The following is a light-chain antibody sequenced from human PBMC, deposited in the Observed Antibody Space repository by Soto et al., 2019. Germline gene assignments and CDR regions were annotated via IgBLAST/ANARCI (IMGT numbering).Light chain of an antibody. CDR1: QSISTY. V-gene: IGKV1-39*01. J-gene: IGKJ1*01. Sequence: IQMTQAPPSLAASVGGTITITFRASQSISTYLDWYQVTPGKAPKVLIYAASTLQDGVPSRFSGSGSGTDFTLTIKSLQPEDFATYYCQQNYNLPPWTFGQGTKV. CDR2: AAS. CDR3: QQNYNLPPWT.